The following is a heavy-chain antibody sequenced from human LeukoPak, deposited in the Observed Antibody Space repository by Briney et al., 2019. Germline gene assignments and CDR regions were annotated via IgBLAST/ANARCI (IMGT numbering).Heavy chain of an antibody. CDR1: GGSISSYY. CDR2: IYYSGST. J-gene: IGHJ4*02. D-gene: IGHD5-12*01. V-gene: IGHV4-59*08. CDR3: ARHNYRGRVATIANYFDY. Sequence: SETLSLTCTVSGGSISSYYWSWIRQPPGKGLEWIGYIYYSGSTNYNPSLKSRVTISVDTSKNQFSLKLSSVTAADTAVYYCARHNYRGRVATIANYFDYWGQGTLVTVSS.